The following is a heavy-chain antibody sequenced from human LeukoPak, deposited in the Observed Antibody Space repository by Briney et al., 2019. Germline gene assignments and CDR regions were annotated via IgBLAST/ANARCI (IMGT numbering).Heavy chain of an antibody. V-gene: IGHV1-8*01. J-gene: IGHJ5*02. CDR3: ARGLVARFDP. Sequence: ASVKVSCKASGYTFTSYDINWVRQATGQGLEWMGWMNPNSGNTGYSKKFQGRVTMTRDTSISTAYMELSSLRSEDTAVYYCARGLVARFDPWGQETLVTVSS. CDR1: GYTFTSYD. D-gene: IGHD5-12*01. CDR2: MNPNSGNT.